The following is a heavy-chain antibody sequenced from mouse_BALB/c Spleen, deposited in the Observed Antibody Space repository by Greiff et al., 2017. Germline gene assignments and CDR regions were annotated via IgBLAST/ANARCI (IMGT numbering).Heavy chain of an antibody. D-gene: IGHD1-1*02. J-gene: IGHJ4*01. CDR1: GFTFTDYN. Sequence: EVQLQQSGPELVKPGASVKIPCTASGFTFTDYNMDWVKQSHGKSLEWIGDINPNNGGTIYNQKFKGKATLTVDKSSSTAYMQLRSLTSEDTAVYYCARRGSYDYAMDYWGQGTSVTVSS. CDR3: ARRGSYDYAMDY. V-gene: IGHV1-18*01. CDR2: INPNNGGT.